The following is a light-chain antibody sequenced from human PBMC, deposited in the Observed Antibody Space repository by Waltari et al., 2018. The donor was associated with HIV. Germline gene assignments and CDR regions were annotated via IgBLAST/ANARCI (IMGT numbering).Light chain of an antibody. J-gene: IGKJ3*01. Sequence: DIVMTQSPDSLAVSLGERATFNCKSTQNLLYNSNNKNYLAWYQQKPGQPPKLLISWASTRESGVPDRFSGSGSGTDFTLTISSLQAEDVAVYYCQQYHSTPFTFCPGTIVHI. CDR3: QQYHSTPFT. CDR1: QNLLYNSNNKNY. V-gene: IGKV4-1*01. CDR2: WAS.